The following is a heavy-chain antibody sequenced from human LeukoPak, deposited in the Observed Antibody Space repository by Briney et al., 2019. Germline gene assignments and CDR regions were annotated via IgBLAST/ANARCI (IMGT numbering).Heavy chain of an antibody. CDR1: GLTVSTNY. V-gene: IGHV3-66*02. Sequence: GGSLRLSCAASGLTVSTNYMSWVRQAPGKRLEWVSVIYSDGNTYYADSVKGRFTISRDNSRNTLHLQMSSLRVEDTAVYYCARARGYSYGYFGYNWFDPWGQGTLVTVSS. D-gene: IGHD5-18*01. J-gene: IGHJ5*02. CDR3: ARARGYSYGYFGYNWFDP. CDR2: IYSDGNT.